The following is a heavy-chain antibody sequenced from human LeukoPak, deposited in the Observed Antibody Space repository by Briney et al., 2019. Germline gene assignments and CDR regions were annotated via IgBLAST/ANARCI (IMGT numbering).Heavy chain of an antibody. J-gene: IGHJ4*02. CDR1: GLTFDDYG. Sequence: GGSLRLSCAASGLTFDDYGMSWVRQARGKGLEWVSGINWNGGSTGYADSVKGRFTISRDNAKNSLYLQMNSLRAEDTALYYCARDPGRIVVVPAAFSDYWGQGTLVTVSS. D-gene: IGHD2-2*01. CDR3: ARDPGRIVVVPAAFSDY. CDR2: INWNGGST. V-gene: IGHV3-20*04.